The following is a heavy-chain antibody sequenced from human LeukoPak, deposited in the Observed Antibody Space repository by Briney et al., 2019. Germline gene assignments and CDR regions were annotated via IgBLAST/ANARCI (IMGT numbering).Heavy chain of an antibody. D-gene: IGHD4-17*01. CDR3: ARDLYGDYVAGGNWFDP. Sequence: SETLSLTCTVSGGSISSGGYYWSWIRQHPGKGLEWIGYIYYSGSTYYNPSLKSRVTISVDTSKNQFSLKLSSVTAADTAEYYCARDLYGDYVAGGNWFDPWGQGTLVTVSS. CDR2: IYYSGST. CDR1: GGSISSGGYY. J-gene: IGHJ5*02. V-gene: IGHV4-31*03.